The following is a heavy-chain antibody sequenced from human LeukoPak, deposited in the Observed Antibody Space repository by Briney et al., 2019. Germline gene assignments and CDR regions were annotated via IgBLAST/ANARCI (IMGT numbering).Heavy chain of an antibody. J-gene: IGHJ5*02. CDR3: ARHHLKSSSWYGGWFDP. Sequence: PSETLSLTCAVYGGSFSGYYWSWIRNPPGKGLEWIGEINHSGSTNYNPSLKSRVTISVDTSKNQFSLKLSSVTAADTAVYYCARHHLKSSSWYGGWFDPWGQGTLVTVSS. CDR2: INHSGST. D-gene: IGHD6-13*01. V-gene: IGHV4-34*01. CDR1: GGSFSGYY.